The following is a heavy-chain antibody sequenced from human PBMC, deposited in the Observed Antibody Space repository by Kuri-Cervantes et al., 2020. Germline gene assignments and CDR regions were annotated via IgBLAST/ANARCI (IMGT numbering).Heavy chain of an antibody. CDR1: GFTFSSSA. CDR2: ISGSGSST. CDR3: AKESRFSYGSGSYFVS. Sequence: GGSLRLSCAASGFTFSSSAMSWVRQAPGKGLQWVSTISGSGSSTYYADSVKGRFTISRDHSKNTLYLQMNSLRAEDTAVYYCAKESRFSYGSGSYFVSWGRGTLVTVSS. J-gene: IGHJ4*02. V-gene: IGHV3-23*01. D-gene: IGHD3-10*01.